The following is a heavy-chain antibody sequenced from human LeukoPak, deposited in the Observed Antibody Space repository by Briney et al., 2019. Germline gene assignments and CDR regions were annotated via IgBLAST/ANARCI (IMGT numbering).Heavy chain of an antibody. CDR1: GFTFSSYG. CDR2: ISYDGSNK. Sequence: GRSLRLSCAASGFTFSSYGMHWVRQAPGKGLEWVAVISYDGSNKYYADSVKGRFTISRDNSKNTLYLQMNSLRAEDTAVYYCAKTPRKDYYDGMDVWGKGTTVTVSS. J-gene: IGHJ6*04. CDR3: AKTPRKDYYDGMDV. V-gene: IGHV3-30*18.